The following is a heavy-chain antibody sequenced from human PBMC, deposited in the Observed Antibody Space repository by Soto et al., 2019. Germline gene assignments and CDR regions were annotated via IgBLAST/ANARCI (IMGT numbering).Heavy chain of an antibody. J-gene: IGHJ4*01. CDR1: GFTFSSYG. CDR3: AKDPIFWWYCPAEWSGGYFDF. D-gene: IGHD2-21*01. Sequence: PGGSLRLSCAASGFTFSSYGMHWVRQATVKGLEWVAVISYDGSNKYYADSVKGRFTISRDNSKNTLYLQLNKLVAEDTAVYYCAKDPIFWWYCPAEWSGGYFDFWGHATQVTVPS. V-gene: IGHV3-30*18. CDR2: ISYDGSNK.